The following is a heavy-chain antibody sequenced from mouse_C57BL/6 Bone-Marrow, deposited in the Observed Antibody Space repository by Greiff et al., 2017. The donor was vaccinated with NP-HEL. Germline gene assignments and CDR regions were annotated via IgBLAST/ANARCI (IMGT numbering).Heavy chain of an antibody. CDR2: IYPRSGNT. CDR3: ARSYGYEFDY. CDR1: GYTFTSYG. J-gene: IGHJ2*01. V-gene: IGHV1-81*01. D-gene: IGHD2-2*01. Sequence: QVHVKQSGAELARPGASVKLSCKASGYTFTSYGISWVKQRTGQGLEWIGEIYPRSGNTYYNEKFKGKATLTADKSSSTAYMELRSLTSEDSAVYFCARSYGYEFDYWGQGTTLTVSS.